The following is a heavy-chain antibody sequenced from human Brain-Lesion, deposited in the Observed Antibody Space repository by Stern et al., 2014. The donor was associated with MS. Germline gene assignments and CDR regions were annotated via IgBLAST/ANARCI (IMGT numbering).Heavy chain of an antibody. V-gene: IGHV1-2*02. J-gene: IGHJ4*02. Sequence: VQLEESGAEVKKPGPSVKVSCKASGYTFTGHYTNWVRQALGQRPQWTGWITPNSGGTTYAPKIQARVTMTRVTSFNLAYSDLRRLRSDDTAVYYCATYYYDSTGYNDFWGQGTLVTVSS. D-gene: IGHD3-22*01. CDR3: ATYYYDSTGYNDF. CDR1: GYTFTGHY. CDR2: ITPNSGGT.